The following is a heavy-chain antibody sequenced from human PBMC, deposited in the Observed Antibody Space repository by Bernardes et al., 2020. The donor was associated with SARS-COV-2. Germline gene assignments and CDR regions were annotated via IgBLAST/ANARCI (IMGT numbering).Heavy chain of an antibody. CDR1: GFMFSNYA. Sequence: GGSLRLSCAASGFMFSNYAMNWVRQAPGKGLEWVAFISSSSAITFYADSVKGRFTISRDNSKNVVYLEMNSLRAEDAAVYFCARGGDTDYESYFDYWGQGTLVTVSP. CDR2: ISSSSAIT. V-gene: IGHV3-23*01. CDR3: ARGGDTDYESYFDY. D-gene: IGHD3-16*01. J-gene: IGHJ4*02.